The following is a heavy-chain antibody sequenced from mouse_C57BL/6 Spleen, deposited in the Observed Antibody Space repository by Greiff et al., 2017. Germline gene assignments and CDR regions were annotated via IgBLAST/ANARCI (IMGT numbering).Heavy chain of an antibody. CDR3: ARFYYSKAMDY. CDR1: GYYITSGYY. CDR2: ISYDGSN. D-gene: IGHD2-5*01. V-gene: IGHV3-6*01. Sequence: EVQLQQSGPGLVKPSQSLSLTCSVTGYYITSGYYWNWIRQFPGNKLEWMGYISYDGSNNYNPSLKNRISITRDTSKNQFFLKLNSVTTEDTATYYCARFYYSKAMDYWGQGTSVTVSS. J-gene: IGHJ4*01.